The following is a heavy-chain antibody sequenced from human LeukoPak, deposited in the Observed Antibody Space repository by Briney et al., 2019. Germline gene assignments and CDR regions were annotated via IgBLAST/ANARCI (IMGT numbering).Heavy chain of an antibody. Sequence: SETLSLTCTVSGGSISSYYWGWIRQPPGKGLEWIAYIYYSGSANYNPSLKSRVTISVDTSKNQFSLKLRSVTAADTAAYYCARLTGVDTPGYNWFDPWGQGILVTVSS. CDR3: ARLTGVDTPGYNWFDP. D-gene: IGHD1-1*01. V-gene: IGHV4-59*01. CDR2: IYYSGSA. CDR1: GGSISSYY. J-gene: IGHJ5*02.